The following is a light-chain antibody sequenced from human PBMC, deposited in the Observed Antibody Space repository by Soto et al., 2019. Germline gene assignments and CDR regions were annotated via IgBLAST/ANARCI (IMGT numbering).Light chain of an antibody. CDR1: QGVTSN. CDR2: GAS. CDR3: QQYNNWPLT. Sequence: EIVMTQSPATLSVSPGERAILSCRASQGVTSNLAWYQQKPGQAPRLLIYGASTRATDIPARFSGSGSGTEFNFTITSLQSEDFAVYYCQQYNNWPLTFGQGTRLEIE. V-gene: IGKV3D-15*01. J-gene: IGKJ5*01.